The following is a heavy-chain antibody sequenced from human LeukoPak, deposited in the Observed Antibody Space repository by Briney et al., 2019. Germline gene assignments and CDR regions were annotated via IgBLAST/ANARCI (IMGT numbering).Heavy chain of an antibody. CDR3: ARDRSLRLFDY. V-gene: IGHV3-21*01. Sequence: GGSLRPSCAASGFTFSSYSMNWVRQAPGKGLEWVSSISSSSSYIYYADSVKGRFTISRDNAKNSLYLQMNSLRAEDTAVYYCARDRSLRLFDYWGQGTLVTVSS. D-gene: IGHD3-10*01. CDR2: ISSSSSYI. J-gene: IGHJ4*02. CDR1: GFTFSSYS.